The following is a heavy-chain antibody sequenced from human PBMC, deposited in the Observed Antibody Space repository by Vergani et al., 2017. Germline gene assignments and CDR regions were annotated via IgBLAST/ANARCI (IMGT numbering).Heavy chain of an antibody. Sequence: VQLVESGGGVVQPGRSLRLSCAASGFTFSSYAMSWVRQAPGKGLEWVSAISGSGGSTYYADSVKGRFTISRDNSKNTLYLQMNSLRAEDTAVYYCAKDATYYDFWSGPGGIDYWGQGTLVTVSS. CDR1: GFTFSSYA. D-gene: IGHD3-3*01. V-gene: IGHV3-23*04. CDR2: ISGSGGST. CDR3: AKDATYYDFWSGPGGIDY. J-gene: IGHJ4*02.